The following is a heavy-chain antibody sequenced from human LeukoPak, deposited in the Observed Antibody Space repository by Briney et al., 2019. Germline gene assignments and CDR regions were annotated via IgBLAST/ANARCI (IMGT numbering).Heavy chain of an antibody. Sequence: PGGSLRLSCVVSGLTFSTYGMTWVRQAPGKGLEWVSAISGSGENTYYADPVKGRFSISRDNSKNTMYLRMNSLRVEDTAVYYCAKDRGYWGQGTQVTVSS. J-gene: IGHJ4*02. CDR3: AKDRGY. V-gene: IGHV3-23*01. CDR2: ISGSGENT. D-gene: IGHD5-24*01. CDR1: GLTFSTYG.